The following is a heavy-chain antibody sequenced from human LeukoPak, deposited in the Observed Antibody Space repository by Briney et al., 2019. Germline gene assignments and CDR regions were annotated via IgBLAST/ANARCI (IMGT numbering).Heavy chain of an antibody. Sequence: PSETLSLTCTVSGGSISSFYWSWIRQTPGKGLEWIGHIYFTGSSDLNPTLKSRFSISIDTSKNQFSLKLSSVTAADTAVYYCARTYCSGGSCPYYFDYWGQGTLVTVSS. V-gene: IGHV4-59*08. D-gene: IGHD2-15*01. J-gene: IGHJ4*02. CDR3: ARTYCSGGSCPYYFDY. CDR2: IYFTGSS. CDR1: GGSISSFY.